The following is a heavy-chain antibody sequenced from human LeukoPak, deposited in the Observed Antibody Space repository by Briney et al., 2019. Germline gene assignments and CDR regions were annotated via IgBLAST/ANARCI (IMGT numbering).Heavy chain of an antibody. CDR1: GFTFSSYA. J-gene: IGHJ4*02. CDR3: TTVNSGWYMGLDY. D-gene: IGHD6-19*01. CDR2: IKSKTDGGTT. Sequence: PGGSLRLSCAASGFTFSSYAMSWVRQAPGKGLEWVGRIKSKTDGGTTDYAAPVKGRFTISRDDSKNTLYLQMNSLKTEDTAVYYCTTVNSGWYMGLDYWGQGTLVTVSS. V-gene: IGHV3-15*01.